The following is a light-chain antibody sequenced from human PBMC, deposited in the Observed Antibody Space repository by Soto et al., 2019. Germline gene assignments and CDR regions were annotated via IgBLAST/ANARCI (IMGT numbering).Light chain of an antibody. CDR1: SSDVGGYNY. CDR3: CSYAGSYTWV. Sequence: QSVLTQPRSVSGSPGQSVTISCTGTSSDVGGYNYVSWYQQHPGKAPKLIIYNVSKRPSGVPDRFSGSKSGNTASLTISGLQAEDEADYYCCSYAGSYTWVFGGGTQLTVL. CDR2: NVS. J-gene: IGLJ3*02. V-gene: IGLV2-11*01.